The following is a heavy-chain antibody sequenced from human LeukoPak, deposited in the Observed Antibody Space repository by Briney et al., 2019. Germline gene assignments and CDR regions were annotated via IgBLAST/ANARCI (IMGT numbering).Heavy chain of an antibody. Sequence: GGSLRLSCAASGFTFSVHPMTWVRQAPGKGLEWVSSISSSSSFIYYADSVKGRFTISRDNARNSVFLQMNSLRAEDTAVYYCARDIIRFAYSGGSRYAFDFWGQGTMVTVSS. CDR3: ARDIIRFAYSGGSRYAFDF. D-gene: IGHD2-15*01. CDR2: ISSSSSFI. V-gene: IGHV3-21*01. J-gene: IGHJ3*01. CDR1: GFTFSVHP.